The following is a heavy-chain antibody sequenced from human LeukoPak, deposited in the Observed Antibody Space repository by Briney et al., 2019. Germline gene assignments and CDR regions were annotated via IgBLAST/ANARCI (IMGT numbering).Heavy chain of an antibody. CDR1: GFTFSSYA. Sequence: GGSLRLSCAASGFTFSSYAMSWVRQAPGKGLEWVSPISGSGSSTYYADSVKGRFTISRDNSKNTLYLQMNSLRAEDTAVYYCAKGVAVASPYYFDYWGQGTLVAVSS. V-gene: IGHV3-23*01. D-gene: IGHD6-19*01. J-gene: IGHJ4*02. CDR2: ISGSGSST. CDR3: AKGVAVASPYYFDY.